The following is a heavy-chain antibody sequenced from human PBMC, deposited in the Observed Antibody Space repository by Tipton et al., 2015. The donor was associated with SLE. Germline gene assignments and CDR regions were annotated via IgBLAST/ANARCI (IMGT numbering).Heavy chain of an antibody. J-gene: IGHJ4*02. CDR2: IRYDGSNK. D-gene: IGHD6-13*01. CDR1: GLTFSSYG. Sequence: SLRLSCAASGLTFSSYGMHWVRQAPGKGLEWVAFIRYDGSNKYYADSVKGRFTISRDNSKNTLYLQMNSLRAEDTAVYYCAKVLRAAAGYFDYWGQGTLVTVSS. V-gene: IGHV3-30*02. CDR3: AKVLRAAAGYFDY.